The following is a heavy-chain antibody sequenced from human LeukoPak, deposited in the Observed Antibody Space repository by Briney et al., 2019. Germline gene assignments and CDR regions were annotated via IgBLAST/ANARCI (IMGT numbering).Heavy chain of an antibody. V-gene: IGHV3-66*01. D-gene: IGHD3-10*01. CDR3: ARARGRPSPFDY. CDR2: IYSVGST. J-gene: IGHJ4*02. CDR1: GFIDSRNY. Sequence: PGGSLRLSCAACGFIDSRNYLSWVRQARGRGLEGGSVIYSVGSTYYADSVKGRFTISRDNSNNTLYLQMNSLRAEDTAVYYCARARGRPSPFDYWGQGTLVTVSS.